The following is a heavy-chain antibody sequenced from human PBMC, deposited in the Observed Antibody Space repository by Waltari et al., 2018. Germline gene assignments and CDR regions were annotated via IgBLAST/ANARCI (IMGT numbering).Heavy chain of an antibody. Sequence: QVQLVESGGGVVPPGRSMRLSCEASGLTHNTYTRHWVRQAPGKGLEWVALISYDGSKKYYGDSVKGRFTISRDHLKNTLYLQMNSLRADDTAVYFCARGDVVVVVPYGYYWGQGTLVTVSS. CDR3: ARGDVVVVVPYGYY. CDR1: GLTHNTYT. CDR2: ISYDGSKK. D-gene: IGHD2-15*01. V-gene: IGHV3-30*01. J-gene: IGHJ4*02.